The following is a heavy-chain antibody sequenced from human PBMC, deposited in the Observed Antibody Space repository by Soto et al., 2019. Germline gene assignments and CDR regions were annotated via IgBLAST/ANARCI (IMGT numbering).Heavy chain of an antibody. Sequence: QIQLIQSGPEVKKPGASVKVSCKASGYTFTNYGVSWLRQAPGQGPEWMGTIRTPNGETKFAQKFQDRVTVTMDTSTSTTYMEVRGLGSDDTAVYYCSREGYSYGFYFDYWGQGALVTVSS. V-gene: IGHV1-18*04. J-gene: IGHJ4*02. CDR1: GYTFTNYG. D-gene: IGHD5-18*01. CDR3: SREGYSYGFYFDY. CDR2: IRTPNGET.